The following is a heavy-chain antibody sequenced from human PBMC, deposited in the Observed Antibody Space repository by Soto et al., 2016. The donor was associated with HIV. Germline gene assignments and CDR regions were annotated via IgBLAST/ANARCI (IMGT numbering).Heavy chain of an antibody. D-gene: IGHD3-10*01. CDR1: GYTFTDYF. CDR2: INPNSGFT. J-gene: IGHJ5*02. V-gene: IGHV1-2*02. Sequence: QVQLVQSGPEVKKPGASVKVSCKTSGYTFTDYFIHWVRQAPGQGLEWMGWINPNSGFTDYPQKFQGRVTMTRDTSISTAYMDLRSLRSDDTAVYYCARDSYGSGSREGNWFDPWGQGTLVTVSS. CDR3: ARDSYGSGSREGNWFDP.